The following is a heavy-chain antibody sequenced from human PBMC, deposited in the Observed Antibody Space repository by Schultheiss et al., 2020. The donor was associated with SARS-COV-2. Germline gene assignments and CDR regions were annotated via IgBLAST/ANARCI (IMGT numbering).Heavy chain of an antibody. CDR1: GGSISSGDYY. J-gene: IGHJ5*02. V-gene: IGHV4-61*05. Sequence: SETLSLTCTVSGGSISSGDYYWNWIRQSPGKGLEWIGYIYYSGSTNYNPSLKSRVTISVDKSKNQFSLKLSSVTAADTAVYYCARSPGTYSSGWYDWFDPWGQGTLVTVSS. CDR2: IYYSGST. D-gene: IGHD6-19*01. CDR3: ARSPGTYSSGWYDWFDP.